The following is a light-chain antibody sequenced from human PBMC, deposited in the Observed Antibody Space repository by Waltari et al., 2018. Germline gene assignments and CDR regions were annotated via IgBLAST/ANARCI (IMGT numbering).Light chain of an antibody. V-gene: IGLV2-14*03. CDR1: SSDSGRYNY. CDR2: DVN. J-gene: IGLJ3*02. CDR3: SSFVGANNLAWV. Sequence: HSALTQPASVSGSPGQTVTISCTGTSSDSGRYNYVAWYQHHPDKVPKLIIYDVNNRPSGISDRFCASKSGDTASLTISGLRAEDEADYYCSSFVGANNLAWVFGGGTKVTV.